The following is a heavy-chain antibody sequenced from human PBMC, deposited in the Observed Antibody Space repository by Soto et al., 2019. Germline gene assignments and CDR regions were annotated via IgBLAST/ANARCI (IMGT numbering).Heavy chain of an antibody. CDR1: GGSISSGGYY. D-gene: IGHD2-2*01. V-gene: IGHV4-31*03. CDR3: ARVRGNQLLGWFDP. J-gene: IGHJ5*02. CDR2: IYHSGTT. Sequence: QVQLQESGPGLVKPSQTLSLTCTVSGGSISSGGYYWSWIRQHPGKGLEWIGYIYHSGTTYYNPSLKPRVPLPAAPPKNRSSRKLTSVTAADTAVYNCARVRGNQLLGWFDPWGQGTLVTVSS.